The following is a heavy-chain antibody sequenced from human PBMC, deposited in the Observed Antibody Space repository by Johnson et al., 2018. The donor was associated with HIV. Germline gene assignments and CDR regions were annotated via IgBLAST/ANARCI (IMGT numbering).Heavy chain of an antibody. V-gene: IGHV3-30*03. CDR3: ARGYCTSSSHCDAFDL. CDR2: ISYDGSDK. D-gene: IGHD2-2*01. J-gene: IGHJ3*01. Sequence: VQLVESGGGLARPGASLRLSCEASGFTFSLYWMSWVRQAPGKGLEWVAVISYDGSDKYYADSVKGRFTISRDNSKNPLYLQMNSLRAEDTAVYFCARGYCTSSSHCDAFDLWGQRTMVTVSS. CDR1: GFTFSLYW.